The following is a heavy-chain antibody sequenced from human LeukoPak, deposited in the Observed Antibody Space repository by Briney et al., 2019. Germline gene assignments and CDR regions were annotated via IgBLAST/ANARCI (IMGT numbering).Heavy chain of an antibody. CDR2: INHSGST. D-gene: IGHD5-18*01. V-gene: IGHV4-34*01. CDR3: ARGHGVVYGYFFPYFDY. CDR1: GGSFSGYY. J-gene: IGHJ4*02. Sequence: SETLSLTCAVYGGSFSGYYWSWIRQPPGKGLEWSGEINHSGSTNYNPSLKSRVTISVDTSKNQFSLKLSSVTAADTAVYYCARGHGVVYGYFFPYFDYWGQGTLVTVSS.